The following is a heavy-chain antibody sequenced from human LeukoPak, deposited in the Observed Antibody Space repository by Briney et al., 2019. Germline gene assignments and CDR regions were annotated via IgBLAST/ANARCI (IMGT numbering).Heavy chain of an antibody. D-gene: IGHD3-22*01. Sequence: SETLSLTCTVSGGSIKSYYWSWIRQPPGKGLEWIGYIYDSGSTNYNPSLKSRVTISLDAAKDQFSLRLSSVTAADTALYYCARVRWLNAHYHYYYMDVWGKGTTVTVSS. J-gene: IGHJ6*03. CDR2: IYDSGST. V-gene: IGHV4-59*01. CDR3: ARVRWLNAHYHYYYMDV. CDR1: GGSIKSYY.